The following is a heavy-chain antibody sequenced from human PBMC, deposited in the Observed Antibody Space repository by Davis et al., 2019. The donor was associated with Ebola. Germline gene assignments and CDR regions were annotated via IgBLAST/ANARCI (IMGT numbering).Heavy chain of an antibody. CDR2: INAGNGNT. CDR3: ARVLSVVAATYNYYYYGMDV. CDR1: GYTFTSYA. D-gene: IGHD2-15*01. J-gene: IGHJ6*02. Sequence: ASVKVSCKASGYTFTSYAMHWVRQAPGQRLEWMGWINAGNGNTKYSQKFQGRVTITRDTSASTAYMELSSLRSEDTAVYYCARVLSVVAATYNYYYYGMDVWGQGTTVTVSS. V-gene: IGHV1-3*01.